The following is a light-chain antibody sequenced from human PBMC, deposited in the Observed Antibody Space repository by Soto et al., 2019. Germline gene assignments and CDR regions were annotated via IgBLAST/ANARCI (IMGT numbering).Light chain of an antibody. Sequence: QSMLTQPPSASGTPGQRVTISCSGSSSNIGSHTVNWYQQLPGTAPKLLIYSNNQRPSGVPDRFSGSKSGTSASLAISGLQSEDEADYYCAAWDDSLNGRVVFGGGTKLTVL. CDR2: SNN. CDR1: SSNIGSHT. J-gene: IGLJ2*01. V-gene: IGLV1-44*01. CDR3: AAWDDSLNGRVV.